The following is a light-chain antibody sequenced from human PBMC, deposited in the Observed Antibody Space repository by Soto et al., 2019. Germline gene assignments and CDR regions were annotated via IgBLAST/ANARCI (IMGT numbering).Light chain of an antibody. CDR1: QSISSW. J-gene: IGKJ2*01. Sequence: MTQSPATLSASVGDRVTITCRASQSISSWLAWYQQKPGKAPKLLIYKASSLESGVPSRFSGSGSGTEFTLTISSLQPDDFATYYCQRYNSYPYSFGQGTKLEIK. V-gene: IGKV1-5*03. CDR2: KAS. CDR3: QRYNSYPYS.